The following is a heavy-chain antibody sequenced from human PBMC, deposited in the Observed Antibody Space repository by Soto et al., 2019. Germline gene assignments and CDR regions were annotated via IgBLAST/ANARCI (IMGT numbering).Heavy chain of an antibody. CDR3: ARHSGGSYPWYYYYYGMDV. D-gene: IGHD1-26*01. Sequence: PSETLSLTCTVSGGSISSSSYYWGWIRQPPGKGLEWIGSIYYSGSTYYNPSLKSRVTISVDTSKNQFSLKLSSVTAADTAVYYCARHSGGSYPWYYYYYGMDVWGQGTTVTVSS. CDR1: GGSISSSSYY. CDR2: IYYSGST. J-gene: IGHJ6*02. V-gene: IGHV4-39*01.